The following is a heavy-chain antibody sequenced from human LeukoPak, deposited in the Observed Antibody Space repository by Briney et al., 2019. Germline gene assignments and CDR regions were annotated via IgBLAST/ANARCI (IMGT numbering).Heavy chain of an antibody. J-gene: IGHJ5*02. D-gene: IGHD1-14*01. CDR1: GFTFTSYE. CDR3: AGINWLDR. CDR2: ISTSGSTI. Sequence: PGGSLRLSCAASGFTFTSYEMNWVRQAPGKGLEWVSYISTSGSTIYYADSVKGRFTISRDNAKNSPYLQMNSLRAEDTAVYYCAGINWLDRWGEGTLVTVSS. V-gene: IGHV3-48*03.